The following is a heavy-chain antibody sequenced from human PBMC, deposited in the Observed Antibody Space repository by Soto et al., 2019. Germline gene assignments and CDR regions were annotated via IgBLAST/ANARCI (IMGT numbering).Heavy chain of an antibody. CDR2: INAGNGNT. D-gene: IGHD1-26*01. CDR3: AGGLGLYYFDY. J-gene: IGHJ4*02. Sequence: QVQLVQSGAEVKKPGASVKVSCKASGYTFTSYAMHWVRQAPGQRLEWMGWINAGNGNTKYSQKFQGRVTITRDTSASTAYMGLSSLRSEDTAVYYGAGGLGLYYFDYWGQGTLVTVSS. CDR1: GYTFTSYA. V-gene: IGHV1-3*01.